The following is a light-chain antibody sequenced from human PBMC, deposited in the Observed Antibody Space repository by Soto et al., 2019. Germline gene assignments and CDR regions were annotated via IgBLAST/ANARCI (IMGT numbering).Light chain of an antibody. J-gene: IGKJ2*01. CDR3: QQYGSSYPYT. CDR2: GSS. Sequence: EVVLTQSPGTLSLSPGESASLSCRASESVTNNYLAWYQQRPGQAPRLLIFGSSDRATGIPDRFSGSGSGTDFTLIISRLEPADFAVYYCQQYGSSYPYTFGQGTKLEIK. CDR1: ESVTNNY. V-gene: IGKV3-20*01.